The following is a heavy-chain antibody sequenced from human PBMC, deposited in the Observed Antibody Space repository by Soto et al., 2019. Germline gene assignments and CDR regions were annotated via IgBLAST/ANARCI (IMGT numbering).Heavy chain of an antibody. Sequence: GGSLRLSCTGSGFTFSDNYIDWVRQAPGKGLEWVGRSRDKAQGYSTIYAASVKGRFTTSRDESKSSVYLQMNSLKTEDTAIYYCVRTTYFSDSSVYTRFLDYWGQGTLVNVSS. J-gene: IGHJ4*02. CDR2: SRDKAQGYST. D-gene: IGHD3-22*01. CDR1: GFTFSDNY. V-gene: IGHV3-72*01. CDR3: VRTTYFSDSSVYTRFLDY.